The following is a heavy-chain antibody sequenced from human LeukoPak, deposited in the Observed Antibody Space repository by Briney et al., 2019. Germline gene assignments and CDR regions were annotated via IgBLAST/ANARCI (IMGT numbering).Heavy chain of an antibody. V-gene: IGHV4-39*07. J-gene: IGHJ6*02. CDR1: GGSISSSSYY. D-gene: IGHD2-21*02. Sequence: SETLSLTCTVSGGSISSSSYYWGWIRQPPGKGLEWIGSIYYSGSTYYNPSLKSRVTISVDTSKNQFSLKLSSVTAADTAVYYCARVYCGGDCYPYYYYYYGMDVWGQGTTVTVSS. CDR2: IYYSGST. CDR3: ARVYCGGDCYPYYYYYYGMDV.